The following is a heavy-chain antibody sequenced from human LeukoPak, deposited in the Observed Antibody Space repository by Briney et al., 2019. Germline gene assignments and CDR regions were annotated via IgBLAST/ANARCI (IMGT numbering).Heavy chain of an antibody. J-gene: IGHJ4*02. Sequence: SETLSLTCAVSGGSISSSNWWSWVRQPPGKGLEWIGEINHSGSTNYNPSLKSRVTISVDTSKNQFSLKLSSVTAADTAVYYCARDLPAGYFDYWGQGTLVTVSS. CDR1: GGSISSSNW. CDR2: INHSGST. V-gene: IGHV4-4*02. CDR3: ARDLPAGYFDY.